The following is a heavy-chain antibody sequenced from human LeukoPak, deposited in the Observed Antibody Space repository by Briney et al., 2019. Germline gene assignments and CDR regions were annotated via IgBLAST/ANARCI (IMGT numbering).Heavy chain of an antibody. CDR3: ARHEIRIYYGSGALNWFDP. J-gene: IGHJ5*02. CDR1: GGSISSSSYY. Sequence: SETLSLTCTVSGGSISSSSYYWGWIRQPPGKGLEWIGSIYYSGSTYYNPSLKSRVTISVDTSKNQFSLKLYSVTAADTAVYYCARHEIRIYYGSGALNWFDPWGQGTLVTVSS. D-gene: IGHD3-10*01. V-gene: IGHV4-39*01. CDR2: IYYSGST.